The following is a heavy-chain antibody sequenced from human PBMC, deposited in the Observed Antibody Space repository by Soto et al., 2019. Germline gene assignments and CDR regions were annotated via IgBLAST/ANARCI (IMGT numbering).Heavy chain of an antibody. V-gene: IGHV1-8*01. CDR3: AREKTSYGMDV. CDR2: MNPNSGNT. CDR1: GYTFTSYD. Sequence: QVQLVQSGAEVKKPGASVKVSCKASGYTFTSYDINWVRQATGQGLEWMGWMNPNSGNTGYAQKFQGLVTMTRNTSRSTAYMELRSLRSEDTAVDYCAREKTSYGMDVWGQGTAVTVSS. J-gene: IGHJ6*02.